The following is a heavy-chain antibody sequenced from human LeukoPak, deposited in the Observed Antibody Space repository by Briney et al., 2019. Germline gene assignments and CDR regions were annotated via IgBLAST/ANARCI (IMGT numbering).Heavy chain of an antibody. CDR3: AKLGGQEVYNYYVGV. CDR1: GFTFSSYA. V-gene: IGHV3-23*01. CDR2: VIDSGGIT. J-gene: IGHJ6*03. D-gene: IGHD3-16*01. Sequence: QPGGCLRLSCEAAGFTFSSYATGWVRQAPGKGLEWVSGVIDSGGITYYANSVKGRFTISRDNSKNTLYLQMNSLRAEDTAVYYCAKLGGQEVYNYYVGVWRKGTTVAVSS.